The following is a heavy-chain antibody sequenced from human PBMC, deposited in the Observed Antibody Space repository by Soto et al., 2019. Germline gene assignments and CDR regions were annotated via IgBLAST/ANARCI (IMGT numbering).Heavy chain of an antibody. CDR3: AMAVTTSNYFDY. CDR1: GXSLSSSKY. Sequence: XTRSLPCAVSGXSLSSSKYWGCILQPPGKGLELIGTIYHSGSTYYNPSLKSRLTISVDTYNNQFSLKMRSVTAADKDVYYCAMAVTTSNYFDYWGQGTLVTVSS. D-gene: IGHD4-17*01. CDR2: IYHSGST. J-gene: IGHJ4*02. V-gene: IGHV4-38-2*01.